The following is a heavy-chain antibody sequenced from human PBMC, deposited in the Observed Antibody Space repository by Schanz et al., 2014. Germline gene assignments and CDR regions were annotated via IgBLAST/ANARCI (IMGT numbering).Heavy chain of an antibody. Sequence: EVQLVESGGGLVQPGGSLRLSCAASGFTFSKYWMTWVRQAPGKGLEWVGHIKRTSDGGTRDNAPLKGRFIVSRDDSKNTLYLQMNSLKIEDTAVYYCTTYDAGYLHYWGQGTLVTVSS. CDR3: TTYDAGYLHY. J-gene: IGHJ4*02. D-gene: IGHD3-22*01. V-gene: IGHV3-15*01. CDR1: GFTFSKYW. CDR2: IKRTSDGGTR.